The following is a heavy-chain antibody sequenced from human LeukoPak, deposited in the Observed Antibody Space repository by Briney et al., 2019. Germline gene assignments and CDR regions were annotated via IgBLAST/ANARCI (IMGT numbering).Heavy chain of an antibody. D-gene: IGHD6-13*01. J-gene: IGHJ4*02. V-gene: IGHV4-4*07. CDR1: GGSISSYF. Sequence: SETLSLTCTVSGGSISSYFWSWIRQPAGKGLEWIGRIYSTGSTNYNPSLKSRVTKSVDTSKNQFSLRLRSVTAADTAVYYCARQIASAGTAGFDFWGQGALVTVSS. CDR3: ARQIASAGTAGFDF. CDR2: IYSTGST.